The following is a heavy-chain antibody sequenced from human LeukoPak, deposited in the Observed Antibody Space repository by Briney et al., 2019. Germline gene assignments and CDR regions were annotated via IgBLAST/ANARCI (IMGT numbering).Heavy chain of an antibody. D-gene: IGHD1-26*01. CDR1: GFTFTTHW. V-gene: IGHV3-48*04. J-gene: IGHJ4*02. Sequence: PGGSLRLSCAASGFTFTTHWMHWVRQVPGKGLEWVSYISSSGSTIYYADSVKGRFTISRDNAKNSLYLQMNSLRAEDTAVYYCASEVGAKGDDYWGQGTLVTVSS. CDR2: ISSSGSTI. CDR3: ASEVGAKGDDY.